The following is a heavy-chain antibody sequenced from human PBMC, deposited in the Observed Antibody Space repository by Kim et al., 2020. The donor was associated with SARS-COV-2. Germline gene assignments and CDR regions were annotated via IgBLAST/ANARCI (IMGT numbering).Heavy chain of an antibody. V-gene: IGHV1-8*01. CDR1: GYTFTSYD. Sequence: ASVKVSCKASGYTFTSYDINWVRQATGQGLEWMGWMNPNSANTGYAQKFQGRVTMTRNTSISTAYMELSSLRSEDTALYYCARAPSWDGSASYYFDYWGQGTLVTVSS. J-gene: IGHJ4*02. CDR3: ARAPSWDGSASYYFDY. D-gene: IGHD3-22*01. CDR2: MNPNSANT.